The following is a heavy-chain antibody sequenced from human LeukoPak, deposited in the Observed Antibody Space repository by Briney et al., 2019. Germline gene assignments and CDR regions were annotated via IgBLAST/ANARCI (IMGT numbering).Heavy chain of an antibody. CDR2: ISGSGGST. Sequence: GGSLRLSCAASGFTFSSYAMSWVRRAPGKGLEWVSAISGSGGSTYYADSVKGRFTISRDNSKNTLYLQMNSLRAEDTAVYYCGRSLITMVRGVIAYWGQGTLVTVSS. CDR3: GRSLITMVRGVIAY. CDR1: GFTFSSYA. J-gene: IGHJ4*02. D-gene: IGHD3-10*01. V-gene: IGHV3-23*01.